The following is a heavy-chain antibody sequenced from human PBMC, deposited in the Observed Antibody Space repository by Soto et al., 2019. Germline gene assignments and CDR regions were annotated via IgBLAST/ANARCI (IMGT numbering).Heavy chain of an antibody. J-gene: IGHJ4*02. Sequence: PSETLSLTCAVSSGSISSGGYSWSWIRQSPGKGLGWIGYISHSGSTYYNPSLKSRVTISVDRSKNQFSLKLSSVTAADTAVYYCASGSHVPHYWGQGTLVTVSS. CDR3: ASGSHVPHY. CDR1: SGSISSGGYS. V-gene: IGHV4-30-2*06. D-gene: IGHD6-6*01. CDR2: ISHSGST.